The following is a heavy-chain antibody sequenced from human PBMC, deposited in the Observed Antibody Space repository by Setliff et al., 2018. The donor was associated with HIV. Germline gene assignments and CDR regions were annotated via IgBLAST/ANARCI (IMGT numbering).Heavy chain of an antibody. CDR3: ARSRPSLRAFDI. Sequence: SETLSLTCPVSGGSISNFLWSWIRQPPGKGLEWIGYIYDSGSTNYNPSLKSRVTISVDTSKNYFSLKLTSVTAADTAVYYCARSRPSLRAFDIWGQGTMVTVSS. CDR1: GGSISNFL. CDR2: IYDSGST. D-gene: IGHD4-17*01. J-gene: IGHJ3*02. V-gene: IGHV4-59*01.